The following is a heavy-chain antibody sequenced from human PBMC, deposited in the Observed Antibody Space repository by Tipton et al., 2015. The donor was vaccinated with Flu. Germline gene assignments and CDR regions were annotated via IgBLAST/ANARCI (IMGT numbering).Heavy chain of an antibody. J-gene: IGHJ6*02. V-gene: IGHV3-21*01. D-gene: IGHD6-13*01. CDR1: GFTFSSYT. CDR2: ISGSSTYI. CDR3: ARGRPIASGGKDLYGHHGMDV. Sequence: SLRLSCAASGFTFSSYTMNWVRQAPGKGLEWVSSISGSSTYIYYADPVRGRFTISRDNAMNSLYMQMNSLRAEDTAVYYCARGRPIASGGKDLYGHHGMDVWGQGTTVTVSS.